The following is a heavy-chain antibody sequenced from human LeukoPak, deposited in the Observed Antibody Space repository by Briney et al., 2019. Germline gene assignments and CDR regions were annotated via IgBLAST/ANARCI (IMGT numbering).Heavy chain of an antibody. CDR1: GFSFSDFY. CDR3: AREIVVGETGSYFDY. D-gene: IGHD3-22*01. Sequence: AGGSLRLPCAASGFSFSDFYMTWIRQAPGKGLEWASYITSSNTSTPLYYADSVKGRFTISRDNAKNSLYLQMNSLRAEDTAVYYCAREIVVGETGSYFDYWGQGILVTVSS. J-gene: IGHJ4*02. V-gene: IGHV3-11*01. CDR2: ITSSNTSTPL.